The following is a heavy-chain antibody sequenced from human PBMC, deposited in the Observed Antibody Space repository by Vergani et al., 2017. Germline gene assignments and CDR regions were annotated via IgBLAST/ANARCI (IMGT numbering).Heavy chain of an antibody. CDR3: TTDPRYCGDGSCYWLRDHHYYGMDV. D-gene: IGHD2-21*01. J-gene: IGHJ6*02. CDR2: IKSTLDRGTT. V-gene: IGHV3-15*07. Sequence: EVQLVESGGGIVKPGGSLRLSCGASGFSFRNAWRNWVRRTPGKGLEWAGRIKSTLDRGTTDYAAAVKGRFTISRDDSKNTLFLQMNGLKTEDIGVYYCTTDPRYCGDGSCYWLRDHHYYGMDVWGQGTTVTVSS. CDR1: GFSFRNAW.